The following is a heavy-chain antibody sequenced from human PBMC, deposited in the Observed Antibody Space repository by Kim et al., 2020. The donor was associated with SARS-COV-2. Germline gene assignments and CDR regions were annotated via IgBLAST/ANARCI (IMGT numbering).Heavy chain of an antibody. CDR1: GGSISSSSYY. CDR3: ARLRRRLYYDSSGYSSEGMDV. J-gene: IGHJ6*02. D-gene: IGHD3-22*01. CDR2: IYYSGST. V-gene: IGHV4-39*01. Sequence: SETLSLTCTVSGGSISSSSYYWGWIRQPPGKGLEWIGSIYYSGSTYYNPSLKSRVTISVDTSKNQFSLKLSSVTAADTAVYYCARLRRRLYYDSSGYSSEGMDVWGQGTTVTVSS.